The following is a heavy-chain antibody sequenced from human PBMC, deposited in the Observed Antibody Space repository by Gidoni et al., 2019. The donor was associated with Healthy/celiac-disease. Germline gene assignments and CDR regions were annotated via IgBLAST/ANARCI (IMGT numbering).Heavy chain of an antibody. CDR2: ISSSSSYI. D-gene: IGHD3-22*01. V-gene: IGHV3-21*01. Sequence: EVQLVESGGGLVKPGGSLRLSCAASGFTFSSYSMNWVRQAPGKGLEWVSSISSSSSYIYYADSVKGRFTISRDNAKNSLYLQMNSLRAVDTAVYYCARDLYYYDSSGYLDYWGQGTLVTVSS. CDR3: ARDLYYYDSSGYLDY. CDR1: GFTFSSYS. J-gene: IGHJ4*02.